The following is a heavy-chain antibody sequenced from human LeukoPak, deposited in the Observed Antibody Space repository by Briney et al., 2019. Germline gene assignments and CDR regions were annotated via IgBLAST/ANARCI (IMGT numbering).Heavy chain of an antibody. J-gene: IGHJ3*02. CDR2: IYPGDSDT. CDR1: GYIFTSCS. CDR3: ARLTVRGYYDSSGYPSDAFDI. D-gene: IGHD3-22*01. Sequence: GESLKISCKGSGYIFTSCSIGWVRQMPGKGLEWMGIIYPGDSDTRYSPSFQGQVTISADKSISTAYLQWSSLKASDTAMYYCARLTVRGYYDSSGYPSDAFDIWGQGTMVTVSS. V-gene: IGHV5-51*01.